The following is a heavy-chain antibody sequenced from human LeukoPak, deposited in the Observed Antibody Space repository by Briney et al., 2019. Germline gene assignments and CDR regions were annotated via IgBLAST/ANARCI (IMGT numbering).Heavy chain of an antibody. J-gene: IGHJ4*02. CDR1: GFTFSSYW. CDR2: INSDGSST. V-gene: IGHV3-74*01. CDR3: VKDSYYYDNSGYYYVKDH. Sequence: GGSLRLSCAASGFTFSSYWMHWVRQAPGKGLVWVSRINSDGSSTSYADSVQGRFTISRDNSKNTLYVQMNSLRADDTAIYYCVKDSYYYDNSGYYYVKDHWGQGTLVTVSS. D-gene: IGHD3-22*01.